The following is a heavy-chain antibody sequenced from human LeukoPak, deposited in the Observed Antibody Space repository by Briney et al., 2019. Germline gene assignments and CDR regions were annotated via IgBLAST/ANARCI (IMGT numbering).Heavy chain of an antibody. CDR2: ISSGGDFI. CDR1: GFTFSSYE. D-gene: IGHD5-24*01. Sequence: GGSLRLSCAASGFTFSSYEMNWVRQAPGKGLEWVSYISSGGDFIRYAASVKGRFTISRDNTKNSLYLQMNSLRDEDTAVYYCARLDGYNRYFLDYWGQGTPVTVPS. V-gene: IGHV3-48*03. J-gene: IGHJ4*02. CDR3: ARLDGYNRYFLDY.